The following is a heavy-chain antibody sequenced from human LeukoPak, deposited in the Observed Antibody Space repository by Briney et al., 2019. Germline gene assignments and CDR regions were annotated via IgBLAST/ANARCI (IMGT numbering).Heavy chain of an antibody. D-gene: IGHD1-7*01. CDR2: ISYDGSNK. Sequence: GGSLRLSCAASGFTFSSYGMHWVRQAPGKGLEWVAVISYDGSNKYYADSVKGRFTISRDNSKNTLYLQMNSLRAEDTAVYYCASWEVELLFDYWGQGTLVTVSS. CDR3: ASWEVELLFDY. J-gene: IGHJ4*02. CDR1: GFTFSSYG. V-gene: IGHV3-30*19.